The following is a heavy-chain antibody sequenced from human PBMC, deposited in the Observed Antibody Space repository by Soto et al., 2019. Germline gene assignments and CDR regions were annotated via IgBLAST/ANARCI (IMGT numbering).Heavy chain of an antibody. CDR1: SQKFGTDG. V-gene: IGHV5-10-1*01. CDR3: AGMPRSSWYGGAQYYSLDV. Sequence: EPLKISSKVSSQKFGTDGSRRVRQKPGKGVQWMGRIAPTDPYNNSSSSFQGPVTISVEKAISTAYIDWRRLTASDTATYSCAGMPRSSWYGGAQYYSLDVWGQGTTVTVSS. J-gene: IGHJ6*02. CDR2: IAPTDPYN. D-gene: IGHD3-10*01.